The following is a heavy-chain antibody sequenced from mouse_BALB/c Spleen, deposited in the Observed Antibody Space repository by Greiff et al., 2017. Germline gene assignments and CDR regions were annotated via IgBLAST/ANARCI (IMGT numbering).Heavy chain of an antibody. V-gene: IGHV1-69*02. CDR2: IYPSDSYT. CDR3: TRGYGNPFAY. CDR1: GYTFTSYW. J-gene: IGHJ3*01. Sequence: QVQLQQPGAELVRPGASVKLSCKASGYTFTSYWINWVKQRPGQGLEWIGNIYPSDSYTNYNQKFKDKATLTVDKSSSTAYMQLSSPTSEDSAVYYCTRGYGNPFAYWGQGTLVTVSA. D-gene: IGHD2-10*02.